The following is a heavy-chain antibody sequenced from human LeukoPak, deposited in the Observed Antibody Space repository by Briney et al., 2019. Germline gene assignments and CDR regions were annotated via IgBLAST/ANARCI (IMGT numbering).Heavy chain of an antibody. CDR1: GFTFSSYD. D-gene: IGHD3-22*01. J-gene: IGHJ4*02. V-gene: IGHV3-13*01. CDR3: ARGKYVYDSSGYYDY. Sequence: GGSLGLSCAASGFTFSSYDMHWVRQATGKGLEWVSAIGTAGDTYYPGSVKGRFTISRENAKNSLYLQMNSLRAGDTAVYYCARGKYVYDSSGYYDYWGQGTLVTVSS. CDR2: IGTAGDT.